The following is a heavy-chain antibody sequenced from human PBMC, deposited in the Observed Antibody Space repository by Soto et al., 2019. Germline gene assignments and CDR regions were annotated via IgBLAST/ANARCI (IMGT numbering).Heavy chain of an antibody. CDR3: ARKGYTFGESGLDV. CDR2: INPIDAST. Sequence: QAHLEQSGTEVKNPGASVKASCKASGYAFTNYYMHWVRQTPGQGLEWVGVINPIDASTRYTQKFQDRVNLTTDMGTSAVYLGLSSLKSDDPAVYDCARKGYTFGESGLDVWGRGTTVIVS. V-gene: IGHV1-46*01. D-gene: IGHD5-18*01. CDR1: GYAFTNYY. J-gene: IGHJ6*01.